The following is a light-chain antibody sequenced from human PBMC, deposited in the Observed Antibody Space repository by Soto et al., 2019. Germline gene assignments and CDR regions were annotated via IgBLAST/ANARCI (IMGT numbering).Light chain of an antibody. CDR1: QSVSDSY. CDR2: AS. Sequence: EIVLTQSPGTLSLSPGERATLSCRASQSVSDSYLAWYQQKPGQAPRLLIYASSRATGIPDRFSGSGSGTDFTLSISRLEPEDLAVYDCQHYGTSALFGPGTRVDIK. V-gene: IGKV3-20*01. J-gene: IGKJ3*01. CDR3: QHYGTSAL.